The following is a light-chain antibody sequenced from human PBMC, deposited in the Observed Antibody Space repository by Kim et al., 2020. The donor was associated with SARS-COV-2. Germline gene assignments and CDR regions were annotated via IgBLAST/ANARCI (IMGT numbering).Light chain of an antibody. CDR1: NLGDKY. Sequence: SYELSQPPSVSVSPGQTASITCSGDNLGDKYVCWYQQKPGQSPVVVIYQDTKRPSGIPERFSGSNSGNTATLTISGTQAMDEADYYCQAWDSNNVVFGGGTQLTVL. CDR3: QAWDSNNVV. V-gene: IGLV3-1*01. J-gene: IGLJ2*01. CDR2: QDT.